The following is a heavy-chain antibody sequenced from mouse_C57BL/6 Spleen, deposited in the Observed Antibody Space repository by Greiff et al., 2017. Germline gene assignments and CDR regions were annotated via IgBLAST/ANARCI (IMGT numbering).Heavy chain of an antibody. CDR2: INPSTGGT. D-gene: IGHD1-1*01. Sequence: VQLQQSGPELVKPGASVKISCKASGYSFTGYYMNWVKQSPEKSLEWIGEINPSTGGTTYNQKFKAKATLTVDKSSSTAYMQLKSLTAEDSAVYYCASLPTYYGSPSWFAYWGQGTLVTVSA. J-gene: IGHJ3*01. V-gene: IGHV1-42*01. CDR1: GYSFTGYY. CDR3: ASLPTYYGSPSWFAY.